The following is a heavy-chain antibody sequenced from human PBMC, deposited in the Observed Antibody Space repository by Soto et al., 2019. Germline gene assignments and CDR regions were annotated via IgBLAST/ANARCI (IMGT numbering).Heavy chain of an antibody. Sequence: QVPLVQSGAEVKKPGASVKASSKASGYTFTSYGISWVRQAPGQGLEWMGWISAYNGNTNYAQKLQGRVTMTTDTSTSTAYMELRSLRSDDTAVYYCARAAGIRFLEWLLFFDYWGQGTLVTVSS. D-gene: IGHD3-3*01. V-gene: IGHV1-18*01. CDR1: GYTFTSYG. CDR3: ARAAGIRFLEWLLFFDY. J-gene: IGHJ4*02. CDR2: ISAYNGNT.